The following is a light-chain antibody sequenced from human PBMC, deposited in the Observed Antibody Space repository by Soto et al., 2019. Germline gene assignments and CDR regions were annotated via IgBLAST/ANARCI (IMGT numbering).Light chain of an antibody. J-gene: IGKJ4*01. V-gene: IGKV3-15*01. CDR3: QQYNSWPLT. CDR2: RTS. Sequence: EIVMTQSPATLSVSPGERATLSCRASQSISSNLAWYQQKPGQAPRLLMFRTSSRATGSPARFSGSGSGTEFNLTISSLQSEDFAVYYCQQYNSWPLTFGGGTKVDIK. CDR1: QSISSN.